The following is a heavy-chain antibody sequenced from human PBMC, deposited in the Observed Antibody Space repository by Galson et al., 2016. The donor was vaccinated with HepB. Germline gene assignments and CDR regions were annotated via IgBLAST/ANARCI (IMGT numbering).Heavy chain of an antibody. CDR2: INPNSGGT. CDR3: ASSGRYFDWLLER. Sequence: SVKVSCKASGYTFSGYYIHWVRRAPGQGLEYMGWINPNSGGTNSAQKFQGRVTMTRDTSIRTAYMELRTLRSDDTAVYYCASSGRYFDWLLERWGQGTLVTVSS. V-gene: IGHV1-2*02. CDR1: GYTFSGYY. J-gene: IGHJ4*02. D-gene: IGHD3-9*01.